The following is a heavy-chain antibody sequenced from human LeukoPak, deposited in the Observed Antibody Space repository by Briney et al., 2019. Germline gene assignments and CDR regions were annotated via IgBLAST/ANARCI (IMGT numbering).Heavy chain of an antibody. CDR1: GYTFTSYY. CDR3: ARDNSVGDIAWWFDP. D-gene: IGHD3-16*02. V-gene: IGHV1-46*01. Sequence: GASVKVSRKASGYTFTSYYMHWVRQAPGQGLEWLGLINPSGSSTLYAQKFQGRVTMTRDMSTTTDYMELSSPRSEDTAVYYCARDNSVGDIAWWFDPWGQGTLVTVSS. J-gene: IGHJ5*02. CDR2: INPSGSST.